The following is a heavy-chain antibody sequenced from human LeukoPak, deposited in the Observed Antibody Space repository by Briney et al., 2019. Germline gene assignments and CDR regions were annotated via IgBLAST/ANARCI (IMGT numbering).Heavy chain of an antibody. V-gene: IGHV3-23*01. CDR1: GFTFSSYA. CDR3: SSLSRFTKYYFDY. J-gene: IGHJ4*02. CDR2: ISGSGGST. Sequence: PGGSLRLSCAASGFTFSSYAMSWVRQAPGKGLEWVSRISGSGGSTYYADSVKGRFTISRDNSRNTLYLQMNSLRAEDTAVYYSSSLSRFTKYYFDYWGQGTLVTVSS. D-gene: IGHD5-24*01.